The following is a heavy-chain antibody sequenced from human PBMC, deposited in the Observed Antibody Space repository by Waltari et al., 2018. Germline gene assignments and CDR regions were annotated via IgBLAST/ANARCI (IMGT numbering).Heavy chain of an antibody. CDR2: ISSSSSYI. V-gene: IGHV3-21*01. D-gene: IGHD2-8*02. J-gene: IGHJ4*02. Sequence: EVQLVASGGGLVKPGGSLRHSCAASGFTYSSNSMNWVRQAPGKGLEWVSSISSSSSYISYADSVKGRFTISRDNAKNSLYLQMNSLRAEDTAVYYCARVPVTGGVCYHFDYWGQGTLVTVSS. CDR1: GFTYSSNS. CDR3: ARVPVTGGVCYHFDY.